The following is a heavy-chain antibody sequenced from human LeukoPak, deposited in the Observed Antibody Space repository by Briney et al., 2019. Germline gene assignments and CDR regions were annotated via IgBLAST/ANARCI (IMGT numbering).Heavy chain of an antibody. V-gene: IGHV1-8*01. J-gene: IGHJ5*02. CDR1: GYTFTSYD. CDR3: ARGRGVRGAKGNWFDP. CDR2: MNPNSGNT. D-gene: IGHD3-10*01. Sequence: ASVKVSCKASGYTFTSYDINWVRQATGQGLEWMGWMNPNSGNTGYAQKFQGRVTMTRNNSISTAYMELRSLRSEDTAVYYCARGRGVRGAKGNWFDPWGQGTLVTVSS.